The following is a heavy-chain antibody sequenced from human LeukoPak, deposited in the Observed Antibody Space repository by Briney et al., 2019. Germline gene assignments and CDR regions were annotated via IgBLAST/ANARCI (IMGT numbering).Heavy chain of an antibody. CDR2: ISWNSGSI. D-gene: IGHD3-22*01. CDR3: AKGASGYYSDFDY. Sequence: PGRSLRLSCAASGFTFDDYAMHWVRQAPGKGLEWVSGISWNSGSIGYADSVKGRFTISRDNAKNSLYLQMNSLRAEDTALYYCAKGASGYYSDFDYWGPGTLVTVSS. CDR1: GFTFDDYA. J-gene: IGHJ4*02. V-gene: IGHV3-9*01.